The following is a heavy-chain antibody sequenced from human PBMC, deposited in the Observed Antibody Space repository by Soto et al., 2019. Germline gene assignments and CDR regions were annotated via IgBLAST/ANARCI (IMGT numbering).Heavy chain of an antibody. Sequence: QITLKESGPTLVKPTQNLTLTCTFSGFSLSTSGVGVGWISQPPGKALEWLALIYWDDDKRYSPSLKSRLTITKDTAKNQVDLTMNNIDPVDTATYDSAHSGGCSCYQCLPYWGQGTLVTVSS. D-gene: IGHD2-15*01. CDR3: AHSGGCSCYQCLPY. V-gene: IGHV2-5*02. CDR1: GFSLSTSGVG. J-gene: IGHJ4*02. CDR2: IYWDDDK.